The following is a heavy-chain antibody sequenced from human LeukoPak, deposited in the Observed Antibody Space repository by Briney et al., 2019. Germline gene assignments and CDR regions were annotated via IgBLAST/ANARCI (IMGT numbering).Heavy chain of an antibody. D-gene: IGHD3-10*02. V-gene: IGHV3-48*04. CDR3: AELGITMIGGV. Sequence: GGSLRLSCAASGFTFSTYSMNWVRQAPGQGREGVSYISSSGSTIYYADSVKGRFTISRDNAKNSLYLQMNSLRAEDTAVYYCAELGITMIGGVWGKGTTVTISS. CDR1: GFTFSTYS. J-gene: IGHJ6*04. CDR2: ISSSGSTI.